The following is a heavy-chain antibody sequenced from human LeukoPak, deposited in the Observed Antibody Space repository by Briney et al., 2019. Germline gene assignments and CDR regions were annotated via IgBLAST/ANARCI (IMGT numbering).Heavy chain of an antibody. Sequence: KPGGSLRLSCAASGFTFSDYYMTWVRQAPGKGLECLSYISSSGGTTFYIDSVKGRFTISRDNTKSSLYLQMNGLSAEDTAVYYCARWGSPTVDAFDVWGQGTVVTVSS. CDR1: GFTFSDYY. J-gene: IGHJ3*01. D-gene: IGHD3-16*01. CDR2: ISSSGGTT. V-gene: IGHV3-11*01. CDR3: ARWGSPTVDAFDV.